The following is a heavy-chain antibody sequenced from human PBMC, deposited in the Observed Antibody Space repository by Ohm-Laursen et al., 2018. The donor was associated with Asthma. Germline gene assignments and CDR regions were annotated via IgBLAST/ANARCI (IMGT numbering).Heavy chain of an antibody. J-gene: IGHJ3*02. CDR1: GFTFSDYY. CDR2: ISSSSSYT. D-gene: IGHD2-2*03. Sequence: SLRLSCTASGFTFSDYYMSWIRQAPGKGLEWVSYISSSSSYTNYADSVKGRFTISRDNSKNTLYLQMNSLRAEDMAVYYCAKDWILPGPDAFDIWGQGTMVTVSS. V-gene: IGHV3-11*05. CDR3: AKDWILPGPDAFDI.